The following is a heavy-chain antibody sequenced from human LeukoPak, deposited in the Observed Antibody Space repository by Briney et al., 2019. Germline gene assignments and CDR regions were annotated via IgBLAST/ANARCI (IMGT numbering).Heavy chain of an antibody. CDR2: ISSNGGST. Sequence: PGGSLRVSCAASGFTFSSYAMHWVRQAPGKGLEYVSAISSNGGSTYYANSVKGRFTISRDNSKNTLYLQMGSLRAEDTAVYYCASEGYRVNLFDYWGQGTLVTVSS. D-gene: IGHD6-13*01. J-gene: IGHJ4*02. CDR1: GFTFSSYA. V-gene: IGHV3-64*01. CDR3: ASEGYRVNLFDY.